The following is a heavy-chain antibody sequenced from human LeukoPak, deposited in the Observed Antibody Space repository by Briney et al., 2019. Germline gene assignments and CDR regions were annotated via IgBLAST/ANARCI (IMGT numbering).Heavy chain of an antibody. CDR2: IYSSGST. D-gene: IGHD3-22*01. CDR1: GGSISSYY. V-gene: IGHV4-4*07. CDR3: ARAVGYYDSSGYHNWFDP. J-gene: IGHJ5*02. Sequence: SETLSPTCTVSGGSISSYYWSWIRQPAGKGLEWIGRIYSSGSTNFNPSVKSRVTISVDTSKNQFSLKLSSVTAADTAVYYCARAVGYYDSSGYHNWFDPWGQGTLVTVSS.